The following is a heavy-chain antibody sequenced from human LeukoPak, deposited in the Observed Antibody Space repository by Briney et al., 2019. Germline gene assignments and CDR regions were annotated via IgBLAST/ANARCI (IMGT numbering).Heavy chain of an antibody. CDR1: GFTFSNYA. D-gene: IGHD3-10*01. CDR3: AKGSDYYGSVTSKKTD. J-gene: IGHJ4*02. Sequence: GGSLRLSCSVSGFTFSNYAMHWVRQAPGRGLEWVSLISGGSGNIYYVDSVKGRFTISRDNSKNTLYVQMTSLRAEDTAIYYCAKGSDYYGSVTSKKTDWGQGTLVTVSS. V-gene: IGHV3-23*01. CDR2: ISGGSGNI.